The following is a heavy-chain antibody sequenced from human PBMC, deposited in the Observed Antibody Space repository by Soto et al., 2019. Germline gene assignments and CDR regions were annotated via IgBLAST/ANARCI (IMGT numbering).Heavy chain of an antibody. J-gene: IGHJ5*02. V-gene: IGHV4-34*01. CDR3: ATRITVFGLLIHPFDP. Sequence: SGTLSPTCAVHGRSVNGHYWNWIRPPPGKGLEWIGEINHTGGTHYNPSLKSRVTMSVDTSKNQFSLRLSSVTAADTAIYYCATRITVFGLLIHPFDPWGQGTKVTVSS. D-gene: IGHD3-3*01. CDR1: GRSVNGHY. CDR2: INHTGGT.